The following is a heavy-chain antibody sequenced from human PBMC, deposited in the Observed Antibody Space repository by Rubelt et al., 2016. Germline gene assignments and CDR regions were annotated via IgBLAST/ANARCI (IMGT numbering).Heavy chain of an antibody. Sequence: QVQLVQSGAEVKKPGASVKVSCKASGYTFTSYGISWVRQAPGQGLEWMGWISAYNGNTNYAQKLQGRATMTTDTSTSTAYMERRSLRSDDTAVYYCARDVGGNSVLYYFDYWGQGTLVTVSS. V-gene: IGHV1-18*01. J-gene: IGHJ4*02. CDR1: GYTFTSYG. CDR3: ARDVGGNSVLYYFDY. D-gene: IGHD4-23*01. CDR2: ISAYNGNT.